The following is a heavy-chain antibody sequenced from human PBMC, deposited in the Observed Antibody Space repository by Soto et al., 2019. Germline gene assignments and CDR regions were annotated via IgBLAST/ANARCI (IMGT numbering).Heavy chain of an antibody. Sequence: SQTLSLTCAISGDSVSSNTASWNWIRQSPSRGLEWLGRTYFRSKWYNDYAVSVKSRIIINPDTSNNQFSLQLNSVAPEDTAVYFCAKGDDLGPKTGYAFDPWGQGIMVTVSS. V-gene: IGHV6-1*01. CDR3: AKGDDLGPKTGYAFDP. CDR1: GDSVSSNTAS. J-gene: IGHJ5*02. CDR2: TYFRSKWYN. D-gene: IGHD5-12*01.